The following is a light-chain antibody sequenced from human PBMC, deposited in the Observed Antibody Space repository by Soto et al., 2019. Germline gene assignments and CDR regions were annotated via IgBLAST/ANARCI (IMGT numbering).Light chain of an antibody. V-gene: IGLV1-40*01. Sequence: QSVLTQPPSVSGAPGQRVTISCTGSSSNIGAGYDVHWYQQLPGTAPKLLIYGNSNRPSGVPDRFSGSKSGTSASLAITGLQAEEEADSYCQTYDSHLRLVFGGGTKLTVL. J-gene: IGLJ2*01. CDR2: GNS. CDR1: SSNIGAGYD. CDR3: QTYDSHLRLV.